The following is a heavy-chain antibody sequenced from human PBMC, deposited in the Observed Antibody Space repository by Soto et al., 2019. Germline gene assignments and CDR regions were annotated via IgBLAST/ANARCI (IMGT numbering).Heavy chain of an antibody. Sequence: ASVKVSCKASGYTFTSYAMHWVRQAPGQRLEWMGWINAGNGNTKYSQKFQGRVTITRDTSASTAYMELSSLRSEDTAVYYCARDEYYYDSSGYLFDYWGQGTLVTVSS. D-gene: IGHD3-22*01. CDR3: ARDEYYYDSSGYLFDY. CDR2: INAGNGNT. CDR1: GYTFTSYA. V-gene: IGHV1-3*01. J-gene: IGHJ4*02.